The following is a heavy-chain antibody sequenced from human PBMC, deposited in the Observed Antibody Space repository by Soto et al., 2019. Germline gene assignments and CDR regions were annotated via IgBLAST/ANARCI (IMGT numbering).Heavy chain of an antibody. CDR3: AGVSYGDFNWFDP. CDR1: GGSISSGGYY. J-gene: IGHJ5*02. V-gene: IGHV4-31*03. Sequence: QVQLQESGPGLVKPSQTLSLTCTVSGGSISSGGYYWSWIRQHPGKGLEWIGYIYYSGSTYYNPSLKSRVTISVDTFKNQFSLQLSSVTAADTAVYYCAGVSYGDFNWFDPWGQGTLLTVSS. CDR2: IYYSGST. D-gene: IGHD4-17*01.